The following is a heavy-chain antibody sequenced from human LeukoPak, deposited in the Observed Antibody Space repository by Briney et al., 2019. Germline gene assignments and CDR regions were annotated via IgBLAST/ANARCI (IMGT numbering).Heavy chain of an antibody. Sequence: GGSLRLSCAASGFTFSSYEMNWVRQAPGKGLEWVSYISSSGSTIYYADSVKGRFTISRDNAKNSLYLQMNSLRAEDTAVYYCAREATQDAFDISGQGTVVTVSS. CDR2: ISSSGSTI. V-gene: IGHV3-48*03. CDR1: GFTFSSYE. CDR3: AREATQDAFDI. J-gene: IGHJ3*02. D-gene: IGHD5-12*01.